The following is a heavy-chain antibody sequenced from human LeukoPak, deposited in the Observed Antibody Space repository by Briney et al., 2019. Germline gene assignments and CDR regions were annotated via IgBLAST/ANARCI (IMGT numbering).Heavy chain of an antibody. V-gene: IGHV4-39*07. CDR1: GGSISSSSYY. Sequence: ASETLSLTCTVSGGSISSSSYYWGWIRQPPGKGLEWIGSIYYSGSTYYNPSLKSRVTISVDTSKNQFSLKLSSVTAADTAVYYCARGYYYDSSGYYDYWGQGTLVTVSS. CDR2: IYYSGST. D-gene: IGHD3-22*01. J-gene: IGHJ4*02. CDR3: ARGYYYDSSGYYDY.